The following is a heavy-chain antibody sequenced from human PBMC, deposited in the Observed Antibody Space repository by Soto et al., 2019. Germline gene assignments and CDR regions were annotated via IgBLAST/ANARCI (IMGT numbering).Heavy chain of an antibody. Sequence: GGSLRLSCGASGATFSSSWMTWVRQAPGKGLEWVANINLDGSERNYVDSVKGRFTISRDNAKNLLYLQMNSLRAEDTAVYYCSRDRAYNCFAFSGQGTLVPVSS. D-gene: IGHD5-18*01. CDR3: SRDRAYNCFAF. V-gene: IGHV3-7*05. CDR2: INLDGSER. CDR1: GATFSSSW. J-gene: IGHJ4*02.